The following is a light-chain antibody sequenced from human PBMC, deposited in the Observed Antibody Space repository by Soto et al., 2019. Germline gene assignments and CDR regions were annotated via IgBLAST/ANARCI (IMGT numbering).Light chain of an antibody. Sequence: QSALTQPPSASGTPGQRVTISCAGNNYNIGRNTVNWYQQVPGTAPKLLMYSDDQRPSGVPDRFSGSRSGTSASLAITGLRSEDEADYYCAAWDDSLNGYWVFGGGTKLTVL. CDR2: SDD. J-gene: IGLJ3*02. CDR3: AAWDDSLNGYWV. V-gene: IGLV1-44*01. CDR1: NYNIGRNT.